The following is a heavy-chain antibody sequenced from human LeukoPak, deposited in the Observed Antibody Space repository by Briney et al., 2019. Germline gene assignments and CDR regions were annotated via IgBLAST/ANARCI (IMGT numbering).Heavy chain of an antibody. CDR3: ARDVDYGDYGGWFDP. Sequence: SETLSLTCTVSGGSISSGSYYWSWIRQPAGKGLEWIGRIYTSGSTNYNPSLKSRVTISVDTSKNQFSLKLSSVTAADTAVYYCARDVDYGDYGGWFDPWGQGTLVTVSS. J-gene: IGHJ5*02. V-gene: IGHV4-61*02. CDR1: GGSISSGSYY. CDR2: IYTSGST. D-gene: IGHD4-17*01.